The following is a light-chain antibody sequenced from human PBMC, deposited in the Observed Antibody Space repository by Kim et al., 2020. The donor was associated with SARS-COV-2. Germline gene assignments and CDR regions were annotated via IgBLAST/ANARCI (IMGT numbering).Light chain of an antibody. Sequence: GDRVTIACRASQSISTYLNWYQQKPGKAPKLLIYAASSLQSGVPSRFSGSGSGKDFTLTISSLQPEDFATYYCQQTHTAPLLTFGGGTKLEI. CDR3: QQTHTAPLLT. J-gene: IGKJ4*01. CDR2: AAS. CDR1: QSISTY. V-gene: IGKV1-39*01.